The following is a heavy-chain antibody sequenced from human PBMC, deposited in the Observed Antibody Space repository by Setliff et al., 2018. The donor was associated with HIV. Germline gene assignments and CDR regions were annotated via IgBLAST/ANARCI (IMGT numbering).Heavy chain of an antibody. V-gene: IGHV3-7*03. J-gene: IGHJ3*02. D-gene: IGHD3-10*01. Sequence: PGGSLRLSCAASGFTFSSYWMSWVRQAPGKGLEWVANIKQDGSEKYYVDSVKGRFTISRDNAKNSLYLQMNSLTDEDTAVYYCAKVFAFGVDGFDIWGQGTMVTVSS. CDR2: IKQDGSEK. CDR3: AKVFAFGVDGFDI. CDR1: GFTFSSYW.